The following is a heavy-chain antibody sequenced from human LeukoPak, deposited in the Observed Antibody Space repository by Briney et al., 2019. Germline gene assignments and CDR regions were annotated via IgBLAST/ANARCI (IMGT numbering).Heavy chain of an antibody. Sequence: PGGSLRLSCAASGFTFSDYYMSWIRQAPGKGLEWVSYISSSGSTIYYADSVKGRFTISRDNAKNSLYLQMNSLRAEDTAVYYCARVRNYYDSSGYVGYHFDYWGQGTLVTVSS. J-gene: IGHJ4*02. CDR2: ISSSGSTI. D-gene: IGHD3-22*01. CDR3: ARVRNYYDSSGYVGYHFDY. CDR1: GFTFSDYY. V-gene: IGHV3-11*01.